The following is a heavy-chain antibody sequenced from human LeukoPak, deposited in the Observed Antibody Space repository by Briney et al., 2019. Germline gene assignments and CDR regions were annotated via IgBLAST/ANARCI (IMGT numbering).Heavy chain of an antibody. V-gene: IGHV3-74*01. J-gene: IGHJ4*02. D-gene: IGHD2-15*01. CDR1: GFTFSSYW. CDR3: ARSYCSGGSCPQDY. CDR2: INDDGSIT. Sequence: PGGSLTLTCAASGFTFSSYWMHWVRHVPGQGLVWVSRINDDGSITNYADSVKGRFTISRDNARNTLYLQMNSLRAEDTAVYYCARSYCSGGSCPQDYWGQGTLVTVSS.